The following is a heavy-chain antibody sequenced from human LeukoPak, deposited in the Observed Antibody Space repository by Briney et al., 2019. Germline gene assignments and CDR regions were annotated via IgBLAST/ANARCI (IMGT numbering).Heavy chain of an antibody. D-gene: IGHD6-19*01. Sequence: PGGSLILSCATSGFAFSSYGMHWVRQAPGKGLEWLTIIWDDGSTKYYADSVQGRFTISRDNSKKTLYLQMNSLRAEDTAVYFCARESTAVPGTIDYWGQGTLVTVSS. CDR1: GFAFSSYG. J-gene: IGHJ4*02. CDR3: ARESTAVPGTIDY. CDR2: IWDDGSTK. V-gene: IGHV3-33*01.